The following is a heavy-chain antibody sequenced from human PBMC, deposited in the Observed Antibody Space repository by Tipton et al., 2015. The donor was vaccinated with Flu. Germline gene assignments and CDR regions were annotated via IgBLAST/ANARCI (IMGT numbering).Heavy chain of an antibody. D-gene: IGHD2-21*02. V-gene: IGHV4-61*02. CDR1: GGSINSDAYY. CDR3: ATHCVGVCSHAFDI. Sequence: TLSLTCSVSGGSINSDAYYWNWIRQPAGKELEWIGRVFTSGVTHYNPSLKSRLTMSADTSKNQFSLKLTSVTAADTAVYYCATHCVGVCSHAFDIWGQGTMVTVSS. CDR2: VFTSGVT. J-gene: IGHJ3*02.